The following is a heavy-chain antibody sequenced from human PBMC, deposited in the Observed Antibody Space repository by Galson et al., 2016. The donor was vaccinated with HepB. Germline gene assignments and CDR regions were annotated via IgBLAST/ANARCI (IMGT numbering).Heavy chain of an antibody. CDR3: AKMGGFCSSATCYRADR. V-gene: IGHV3-23*01. D-gene: IGHD2-2*01. CDR1: GFTFSSYA. J-gene: IGHJ5*02. Sequence: SLRLSCAASGFTFSSYAMTWVRQAPGQGLEWVSAIIGSGDRTYYADSVKGRFTISRDNSKNTLYLQMNSLRAEDTAVYYWAKMGGFCSSATCYRADRWCQETLVTVSS. CDR2: IIGSGDRT.